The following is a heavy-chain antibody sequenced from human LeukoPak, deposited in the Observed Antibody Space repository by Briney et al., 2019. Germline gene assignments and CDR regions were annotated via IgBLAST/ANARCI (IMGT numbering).Heavy chain of an antibody. D-gene: IGHD3-10*01. V-gene: IGHV4-39*07. CDR2: INHSGST. J-gene: IGHJ4*02. CDR3: AELIWFRELLSPPHYFDY. CDR1: GGSISSGSYY. Sequence: SQTLSLTCTVSGGSISSGSYYWSWIRQPPGKGLEWIGEINHSGSTNYNPSLKSRVTISVDTSKNQFSLKLSSVTAADTAVYYCAELIWFRELLSPPHYFDYWGQGTLVTVSS.